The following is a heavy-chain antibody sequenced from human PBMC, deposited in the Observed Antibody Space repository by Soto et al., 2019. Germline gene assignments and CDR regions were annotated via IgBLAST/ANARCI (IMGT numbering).Heavy chain of an antibody. J-gene: IGHJ4*02. CDR2: ISYDGSNK. CDR3: AKETLEWLSSVDY. V-gene: IGHV3-30*18. D-gene: IGHD3-3*01. Sequence: GGSLRLSCAASGFTFSSYGMHWVRQAPGKGLEWVAVISYDGSNKYYADSVKGRFTISRDNSKNTLYLQMNSLRAEDTAVYYCAKETLEWLSSVDYWGQGTLVTVSS. CDR1: GFTFSSYG.